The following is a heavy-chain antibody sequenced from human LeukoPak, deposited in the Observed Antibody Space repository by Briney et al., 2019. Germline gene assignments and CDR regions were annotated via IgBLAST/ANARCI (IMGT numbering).Heavy chain of an antibody. CDR3: AREYCSGGSCYSEFDY. CDR1: GGTFSSYA. J-gene: IGHJ4*02. V-gene: IGHV1-69*05. Sequence: SVKVSCMASGGTFSSYAISWVRQAPGQGLEWMGGIIPIFGTANYAQKFQGRVTITTDESTSTAYMELSSLRSEDTAVYYCAREYCSGGSCYSEFDYWGQGTLVTVSS. CDR2: IIPIFGTA. D-gene: IGHD2-15*01.